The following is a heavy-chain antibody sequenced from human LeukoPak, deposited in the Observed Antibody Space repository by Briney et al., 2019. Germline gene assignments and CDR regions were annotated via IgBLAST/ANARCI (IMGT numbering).Heavy chain of an antibody. D-gene: IGHD1-26*01. Sequence: SETLSLTCTVSGDSFSRNTYSWGWIRQPPGKGLKWIGGIYYTGRTFYNPSLKSRVTISVDTSKNQFSLKLSSVTAADTAVYYCARRGSMGGSFVGAFDIWGQGTMVTVSS. CDR1: GDSFSRNTYS. CDR3: ARRGSMGGSFVGAFDI. CDR2: IYYTGRT. V-gene: IGHV4-39*01. J-gene: IGHJ3*02.